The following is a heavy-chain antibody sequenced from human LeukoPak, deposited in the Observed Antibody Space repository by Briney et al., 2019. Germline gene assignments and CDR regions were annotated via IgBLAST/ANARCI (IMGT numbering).Heavy chain of an antibody. CDR3: ARETKLMGFFGGLGFNY. D-gene: IGHD3-3*01. CDR1: GGSISTDNW. CDR2: IYHGGNT. J-gene: IGHJ4*02. Sequence: SGTLSLTCVISGGSISTDNWWSWVRQSPGKGLEWIGEIYHGGNTNYNPSLKGRVTISTDTSKNQISLKLTSVTAADTAVYYCARETKLMGFFGGLGFNYWGQGTLVTVSS. V-gene: IGHV4-4*02.